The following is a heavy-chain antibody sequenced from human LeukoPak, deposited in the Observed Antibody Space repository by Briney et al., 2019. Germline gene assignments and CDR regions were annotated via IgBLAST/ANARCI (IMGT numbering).Heavy chain of an antibody. CDR3: AGDIGDSSRYWDYFDS. D-gene: IGHD6-25*01. CDR1: GFTVTSHD. J-gene: IGHJ4*02. Sequence: PGGSLRLSCAASGFTVTSHDVGWVRQAPGKGLEGVSVFLSGGTTRYADSVRGRSTISRDSSKNTVFLQINGLRDEDTAVYYCAGDIGDSSRYWDYFDSWGQGTLVTVSS. V-gene: IGHV3-66*02. CDR2: FLSGGTT.